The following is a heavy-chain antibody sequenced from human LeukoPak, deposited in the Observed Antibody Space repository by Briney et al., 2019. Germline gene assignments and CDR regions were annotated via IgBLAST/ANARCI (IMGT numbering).Heavy chain of an antibody. CDR2: VSGGGTNT. J-gene: IGHJ4*02. CDR1: PVTFGTSA. V-gene: IGHV3-23*01. CDR3: ARINCSGGTCYDYFDD. Sequence: PGGSLRLSCVASPVTFGTSAMSWVRQAPGKGLEWVSAVSGGGTNTYYADSVEGRFTISRDNSKESLYLNMDSLRVEDTAQYFCARINCSGGTCYDYFDDWGQGTLVTVSS. D-gene: IGHD2-15*01.